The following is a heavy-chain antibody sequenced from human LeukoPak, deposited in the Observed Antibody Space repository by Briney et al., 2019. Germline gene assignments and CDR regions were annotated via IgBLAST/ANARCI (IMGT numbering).Heavy chain of an antibody. CDR1: DDSITMYY. CDR3: ARGRVSSSTWYSTYYYYFYMDV. J-gene: IGHJ6*03. D-gene: IGHD1-1*01. V-gene: IGHV4-59*01. Sequence: SETLSLTCSVSDDSITMYYWTWIRKPPGKGLEWIGYVDHTGSTNFNPSLNGRVSISRDTTKNLFSLRLRSVTAADTAVYFCARGRVSSSTWYSTYYYYFYMDVWGKGTTVTVSS. CDR2: VDHTGST.